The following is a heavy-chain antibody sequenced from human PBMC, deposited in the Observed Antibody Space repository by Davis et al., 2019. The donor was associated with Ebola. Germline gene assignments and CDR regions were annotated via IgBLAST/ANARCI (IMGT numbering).Heavy chain of an antibody. D-gene: IGHD6-19*01. Sequence: GESLKISCAASGFTFSSYAMSWVRQAPGKGLEWVSAISGSGGSTYYADSVKGRFTISRDNSKNTLYLQMNSLRAEDTAVYYCAKRTPVAGTGYWGQGTLVTVSS. CDR1: GFTFSSYA. J-gene: IGHJ4*02. V-gene: IGHV3-23*01. CDR3: AKRTPVAGTGY. CDR2: ISGSGGST.